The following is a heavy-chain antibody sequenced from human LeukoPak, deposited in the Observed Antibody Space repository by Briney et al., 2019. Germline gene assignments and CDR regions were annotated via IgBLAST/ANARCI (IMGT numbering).Heavy chain of an antibody. D-gene: IGHD3-22*01. Sequence: GGSLRLSCAASGFPFSYFSLNWVRQAPGKGLEWVSYISVSGSRTTYADSVQGRFIISRNDAQNSLYLQMNSLRDEDTAIYYCARDSGHHYDQLDCWGQGTLVTVSS. CDR1: GFPFSYFS. CDR3: ARDSGHHYDQLDC. CDR2: ISVSGSRT. V-gene: IGHV3-48*02. J-gene: IGHJ4*02.